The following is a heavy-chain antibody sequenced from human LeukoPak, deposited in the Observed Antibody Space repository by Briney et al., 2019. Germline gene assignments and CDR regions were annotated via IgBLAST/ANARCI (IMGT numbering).Heavy chain of an antibody. CDR3: ARGSSGSFDY. D-gene: IGHD6-19*01. J-gene: IGHJ4*03. V-gene: IGHV6-1*01. CDR1: GDSVSGNIVA. CDR2: TNYRSKWYN. Sequence: SQTLSLTCDISGDSVSGNIVAWNWIRQSPSRGLEWLGRTNYRSKWYNDYAVSVRGRITINPDTSKNRFSLQLDSVTPEGTAVYYWARGSSGSFDYWGQGTLVTVSS.